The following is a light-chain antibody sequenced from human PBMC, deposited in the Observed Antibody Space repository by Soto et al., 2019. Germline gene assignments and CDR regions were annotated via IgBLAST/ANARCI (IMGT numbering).Light chain of an antibody. CDR2: GAS. V-gene: IGKV3-15*01. J-gene: IGKJ4*01. Sequence: EIVMTQSPATLSVSPGERATLSCRASQSVSSNLAWYQQKPGQPPRLLIYGASTRATGIPARFSGSGSGTEFTLTIGSLQSEDFAVYYCQQRSNWPPLTFGGGTKVEIK. CDR3: QQRSNWPPLT. CDR1: QSVSSN.